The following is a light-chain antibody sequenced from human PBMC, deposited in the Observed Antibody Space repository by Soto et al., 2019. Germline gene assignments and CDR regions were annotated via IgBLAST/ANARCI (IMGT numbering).Light chain of an antibody. CDR3: QQRSNWPRLT. CDR1: QSVSSY. CDR2: DAS. J-gene: IGKJ4*01. V-gene: IGKV3-11*01. Sequence: EIVLTQSPATLSLSPGERATPSCRARQSVSSYLAWYQQKPGQAPRLLIYDASNRATGIPARFSGSGSGTDFTLTISSLEPEDFAVYYCQQRSNWPRLTFGGGTKVDI.